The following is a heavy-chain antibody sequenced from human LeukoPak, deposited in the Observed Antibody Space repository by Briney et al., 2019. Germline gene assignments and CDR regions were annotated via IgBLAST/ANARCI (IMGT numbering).Heavy chain of an antibody. V-gene: IGHV1-24*01. Sequence: AASVKVSCKVSGYTLTELSMHWVRQAPGKGLEWMGGFDPEDGETIYAQKFQGRVTMTEDTSTDTAYMEPSSLRSEDTAVYYCATVILTGYYKSEGFDPWGQGTLVTVSS. D-gene: IGHD3-9*01. J-gene: IGHJ5*02. CDR1: GYTLTELS. CDR3: ATVILTGYYKSEGFDP. CDR2: FDPEDGET.